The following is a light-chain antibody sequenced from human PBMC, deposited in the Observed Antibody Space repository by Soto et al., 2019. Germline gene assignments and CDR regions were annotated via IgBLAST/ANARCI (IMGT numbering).Light chain of an antibody. V-gene: IGLV2-23*03. CDR1: SSDVGSYNF. CDR2: EGN. J-gene: IGLJ2*01. Sequence: QSALTQPASVSGSPGQSITISCAGTSSDVGSYNFVSWYQQHPGKAPKLMIYEGNKRPSGVSNRFSGSKSGNTASLTISGLQAADEADDYCCSYAGSSTFVVFGGGTKVTVL. CDR3: CSYAGSSTFVV.